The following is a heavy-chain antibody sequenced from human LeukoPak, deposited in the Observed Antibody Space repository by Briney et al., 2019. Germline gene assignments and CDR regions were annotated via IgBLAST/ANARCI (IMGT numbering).Heavy chain of an antibody. J-gene: IGHJ6*03. CDR1: GFSFSSYS. Sequence: PGESLTLSCAASGFSFSSYSMNWVRHAPGKGLEWVSSVSSSSSYIFYADSVKGRFTISRDNATNSLYLQMNSLRAEDTAVYYCARDPRLRVYAWVYHYYMDVWGKGTTVTVSS. D-gene: IGHD2-8*01. V-gene: IGHV3-21*01. CDR3: ARDPRLRVYAWVYHYYMDV. CDR2: VSSSSSYI.